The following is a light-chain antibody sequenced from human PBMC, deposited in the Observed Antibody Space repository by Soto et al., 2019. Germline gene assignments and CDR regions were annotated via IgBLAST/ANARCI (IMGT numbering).Light chain of an antibody. J-gene: IGKJ2*01. CDR2: GAS. V-gene: IGKV3-15*01. CDR1: QRVSSN. CDR3: QQYYNWPPKYT. Sequence: EIVMTQSPATLSVSPGERANLSCRASQRVSSNLAWYQQKPGQAPRLLIYGASTRATGIPARFSGSGSGTEFTLTISRLQSEDFAVYYCQQYYNWPPKYTFCQGTKLEIK.